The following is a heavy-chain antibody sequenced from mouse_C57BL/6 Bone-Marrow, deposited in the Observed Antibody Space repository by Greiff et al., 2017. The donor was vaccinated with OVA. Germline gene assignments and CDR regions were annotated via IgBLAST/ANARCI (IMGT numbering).Heavy chain of an antibody. CDR2: ISDGGSYT. CDR1: GFTFSSYA. J-gene: IGHJ2*01. Sequence: EVKVVESGGGLVKPGGSLKLSCAASGFTFSSYAMSWVRQTPEKRLEWVATISDGGSYTYYPDNVKGRFTISRDNAKNNLYLQMSHLKSEDTAMYYCARDRDYSNYDYFDYWGQGTTLTVSS. CDR3: ARDRDYSNYDYFDY. V-gene: IGHV5-4*01. D-gene: IGHD2-5*01.